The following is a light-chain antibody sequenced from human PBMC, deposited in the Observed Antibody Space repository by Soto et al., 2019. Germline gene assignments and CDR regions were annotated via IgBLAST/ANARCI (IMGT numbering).Light chain of an antibody. CDR2: DAS. CDR3: QQYKNWPPVT. J-gene: IGKJ5*01. Sequence: EIVMTQSPATLSVSPGERASLSCRASQSVSTNLAWHQQKPGQAPRLLIYDASTRATGIPARFSGRGSGTEFTHTIINLQSEDFAVYYCQQYKNWPPVTFGQGTRLEIK. V-gene: IGKV3-15*01. CDR1: QSVSTN.